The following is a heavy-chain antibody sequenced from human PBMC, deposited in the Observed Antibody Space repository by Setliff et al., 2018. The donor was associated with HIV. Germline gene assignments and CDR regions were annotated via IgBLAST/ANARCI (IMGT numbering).Heavy chain of an antibody. CDR3: ARVDTILQFFDY. CDR1: GGPINSGSYY. CDR2: IYSSGTT. J-gene: IGHJ4*02. D-gene: IGHD5-18*01. V-gene: IGHV4-61*02. Sequence: PSETLSLTCTVSGGPINSGSYYWSWIRQPAGKGLEWIGRIYSSGTTNYNPSLKRRVTISVDTSKNQFSLKLSSVTAADTAVYYCARVDTILQFFDYWGQGIAVTVSS.